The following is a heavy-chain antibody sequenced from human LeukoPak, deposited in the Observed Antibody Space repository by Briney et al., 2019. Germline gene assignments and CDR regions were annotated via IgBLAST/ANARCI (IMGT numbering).Heavy chain of an antibody. J-gene: IGHJ5*02. CDR2: IKQDGSEK. CDR3: ARTLARDVVVPAAYNWFDP. CDR1: GFTFSSYW. D-gene: IGHD2-2*01. V-gene: IGHV3-7*01. Sequence: GGSLRLSCAASGFTFSSYWMSWVRQAPGKGLEWVANIKQDGSEKYYVDSVKGRFTTSRDNAKNSLYLQMNSLRAEDTAVYYCARTLARDVVVPAAYNWFDPWGQGTLVTVSS.